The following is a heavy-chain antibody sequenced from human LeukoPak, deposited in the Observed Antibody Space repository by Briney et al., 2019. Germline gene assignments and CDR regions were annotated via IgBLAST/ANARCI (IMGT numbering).Heavy chain of an antibody. CDR3: AKVGDYGDYALDY. CDR2: ISYDGSYK. J-gene: IGHJ4*02. CDR1: GFTFSSCG. Sequence: GRSLRLSCAASGFTFSSCGMHWVRQAPGKGLEWVAVISYDGSYKYYADSVKGRFTISRDNSKNTLYLQMNSLRAEDTAVYYCAKVGDYGDYALDYWGQGTLVTVSS. V-gene: IGHV3-30*18. D-gene: IGHD4-17*01.